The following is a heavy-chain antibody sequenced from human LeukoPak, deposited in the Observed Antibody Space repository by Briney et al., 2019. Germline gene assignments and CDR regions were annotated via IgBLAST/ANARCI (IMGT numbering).Heavy chain of an antibody. V-gene: IGHV4-4*02. CDR3: ASGNIAAAGYYYYMDV. J-gene: IGHJ6*03. Sequence: SETLSLTCAVSGGSISSSNWWSWVRPPPGKGLEWIGEIYHSGSTNYNPSLKSRVTISVDKSKNQFSLKLSSVTAADTAVYYCASGNIAAAGYYYYMDVWGKGTTVTVSS. D-gene: IGHD6-13*01. CDR2: IYHSGST. CDR1: GGSISSSNW.